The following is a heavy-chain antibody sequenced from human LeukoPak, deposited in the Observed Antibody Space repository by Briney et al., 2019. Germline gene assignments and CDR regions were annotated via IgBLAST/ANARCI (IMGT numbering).Heavy chain of an antibody. D-gene: IGHD2-21*02. Sequence: PGGSLRLSCAASGFTVSSNYMSWVRQAPGKGLEWVSVIYSGGSTYYADSVKGRFTISRDNAKNSLYLQMNSLRAEDTAGYYCARARIVVVTADDVFDIWAKGTMVTVS. CDR2: IYSGGST. J-gene: IGHJ3*02. V-gene: IGHV3-53*01. CDR1: GFTVSSNY. CDR3: ARARIVVVTADDVFDI.